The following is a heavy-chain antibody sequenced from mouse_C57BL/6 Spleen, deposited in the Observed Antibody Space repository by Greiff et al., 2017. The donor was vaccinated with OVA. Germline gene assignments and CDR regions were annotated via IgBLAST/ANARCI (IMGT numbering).Heavy chain of an antibody. CDR3: ARNQVDGWRYFDV. V-gene: IGHV2-9-1*01. J-gene: IGHJ1*03. CDR2: IWTGGGT. Sequence: VKVVESGPGLVAPSQSLSITCTVSGFSLTSYAISWVRQPPGKGLEWLGVIWTGGGTNYNSALKSRLSISKDNSKSQVFLKMNSLQTDDTARYYCARNQVDGWRYFDVWGTGTTVTVSS. CDR1: GFSLTSYA. D-gene: IGHD2-3*01.